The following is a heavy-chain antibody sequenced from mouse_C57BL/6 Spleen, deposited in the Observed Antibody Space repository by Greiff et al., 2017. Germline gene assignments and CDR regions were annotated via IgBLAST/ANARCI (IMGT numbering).Heavy chain of an antibody. CDR1: GFSLTSYG. D-gene: IGHD4-1*01. V-gene: IGHV2-2*01. CDR3: ASLWDFAY. J-gene: IGHJ3*01. Sequence: QVQLQQPGPGLVQPSQSLSITCTVSGFSLTSYGVHWVRQSPGKGLEWLGVIWSGGSTDYNAAFISRLSISKDNSKSQVFFKMNSLQADDTAIYYWASLWDFAYWGQGTLVTVSA. CDR2: IWSGGST.